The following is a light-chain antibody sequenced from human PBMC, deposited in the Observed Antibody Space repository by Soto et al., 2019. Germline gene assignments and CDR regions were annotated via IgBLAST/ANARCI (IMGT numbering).Light chain of an antibody. J-gene: IGKJ3*01. Sequence: EIVMTQTPLSSPVTLGQPASISCRSSQSLVHSNGHTYLSWLHQRPGQPPRLLIYEVSNRFSGVTDRFSGSGAGTDFTLRSSRVEAEDVWVYSYMEATQSHNFGPGTKVDIK. CDR1: QSLVHSNGHTY. V-gene: IGKV2-24*01. CDR2: EVS. CDR3: MEATQSHN.